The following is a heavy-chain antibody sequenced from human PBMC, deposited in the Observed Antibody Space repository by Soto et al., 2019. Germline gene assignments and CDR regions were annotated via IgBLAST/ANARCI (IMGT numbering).Heavy chain of an antibody. CDR3: ARDVGLFDY. V-gene: IGHV3-7*04. Sequence: GGALRHSCGGSGFTFSRYWVSLVRQAPGKGLEWVANIKQDGSEKYYVDSVKGRFTISRDNAKNSLYLQMNSLRAEDTAVYYCARDVGLFDYWGQGTLVTVSS. CDR2: IKQDGSEK. J-gene: IGHJ4*02. CDR1: GFTFSRYW.